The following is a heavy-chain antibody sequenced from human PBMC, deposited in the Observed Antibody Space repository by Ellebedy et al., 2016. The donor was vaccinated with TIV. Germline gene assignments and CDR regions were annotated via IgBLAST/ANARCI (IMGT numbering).Heavy chain of an antibody. Sequence: GESLKISCAASGFTFSSYWMHWVRQAPGKGLVWVSRIKIDGRTTTYADSMKGRFTISRDNSKNTLYLHMNSLRAEYTAVYYCATNRDYKFGFWGQGTLVTVSA. CDR3: ATNRDYKFGF. J-gene: IGHJ4*02. V-gene: IGHV3-74*01. D-gene: IGHD4-11*01. CDR1: GFTFSSYW. CDR2: IKIDGRTT.